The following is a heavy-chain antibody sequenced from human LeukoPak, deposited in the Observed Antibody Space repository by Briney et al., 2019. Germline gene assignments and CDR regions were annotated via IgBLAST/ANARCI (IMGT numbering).Heavy chain of an antibody. J-gene: IGHJ4*02. CDR3: AREGLYCGFDY. Sequence: GRSLRLSCAASGFTFSSYAMHWVRQAPGKGLEWVAVISYDGSNKYYADSVKGRFTISRDNSKNTLYLQMNSLRAEDTAVYYCAREGLYCGFDYWGQGTLVTVSS. CDR1: GFTFSSYA. V-gene: IGHV3-30-3*01. D-gene: IGHD2-21*02. CDR2: ISYDGSNK.